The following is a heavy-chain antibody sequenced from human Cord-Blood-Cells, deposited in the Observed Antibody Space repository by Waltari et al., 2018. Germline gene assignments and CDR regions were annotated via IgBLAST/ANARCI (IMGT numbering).Heavy chain of an antibody. CDR3: ARVGGGYCSGGSCYYFDY. D-gene: IGHD2-15*01. CDR1: GGSISSGCYY. CDR2: IYYSGST. V-gene: IGHV4-31*03. Sequence: QVQLQESGPGLVKPSQTLSLTCTVSGGSISSGCYYWSWIRQPPVKGLEWIGYIYYSGSTYYNPSLKSRVTISVDTSKNQFSLKLSSVTAADTAVYYCARVGGGYCSGGSCYYFDYWGQGTLVTVSS. J-gene: IGHJ4*02.